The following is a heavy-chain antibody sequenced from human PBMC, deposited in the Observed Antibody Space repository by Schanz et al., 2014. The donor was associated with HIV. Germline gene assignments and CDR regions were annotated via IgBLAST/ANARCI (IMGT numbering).Heavy chain of an antibody. D-gene: IGHD4-4*01. CDR2: ISASNGDI. CDR3: ARVVPIIQFVEQGWFEP. V-gene: IGHV1-18*01. Sequence: QGQLVQSGAEVKKPGASVKVSCKASGYKFTSYGITWVRQAPGQGLEWMGWISASNGDIRYAPNLQDRVIMTADTSSNTAYMELRSLRSDDTAMYFCARVVPIIQFVEQGWFEPWGQGTLVTVSS. CDR1: GYKFTSYG. J-gene: IGHJ5*02.